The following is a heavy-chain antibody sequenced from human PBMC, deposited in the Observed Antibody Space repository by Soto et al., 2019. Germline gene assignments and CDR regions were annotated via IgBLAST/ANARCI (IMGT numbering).Heavy chain of an antibody. CDR3: ASAKNLYGSGSYYYYYGMDV. D-gene: IGHD3-10*01. Sequence: SETLSLTCAVYGGSFSVYYWSWIRQPPGKGLEWIGEINHSGSTNYNPSLKSRVTISVDTSKNQFSLKLSSVTAADTAVYYCASAKNLYGSGSYYYYYGMDVWGQGTTVSVTS. CDR2: INHSGST. CDR1: GGSFSVYY. V-gene: IGHV4-34*01. J-gene: IGHJ6*02.